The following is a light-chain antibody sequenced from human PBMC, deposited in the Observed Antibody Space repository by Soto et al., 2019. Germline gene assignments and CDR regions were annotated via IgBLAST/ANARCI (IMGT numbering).Light chain of an antibody. V-gene: IGLV2-8*01. CDR1: INDVGGYNY. CDR2: EVV. Sequence: QSALTQPPSASGSPGPSVTISCTGTINDVGGYNYVSWYQQYPGEAPKLMIYEVVKRPSGVPDRFSGSKSGNTASLTVSGLQAEDEADYYCCSYAGHTNVLFGGGTKLTVL. CDR3: CSYAGHTNVL. J-gene: IGLJ2*01.